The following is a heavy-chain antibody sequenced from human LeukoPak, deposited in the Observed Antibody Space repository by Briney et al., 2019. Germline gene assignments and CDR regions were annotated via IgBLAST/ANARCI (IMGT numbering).Heavy chain of an antibody. D-gene: IGHD3-10*01. V-gene: IGHV4-39*01. CDR3: ARELMVRGAGWFDP. Sequence: SGTLSLTCTVSGGSISSSSYYWGWIRQPPGKGLEWIGSINYSGSTYYNPSLKRRVTISVDTYKNQFSLKLSTVTAADTAVYYCARELMVRGAGWFDPWGQGTLVTVSS. CDR2: INYSGST. J-gene: IGHJ5*02. CDR1: GGSISSSSYY.